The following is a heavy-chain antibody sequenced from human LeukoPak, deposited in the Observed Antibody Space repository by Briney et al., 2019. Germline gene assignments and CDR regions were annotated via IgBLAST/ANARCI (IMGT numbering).Heavy chain of an antibody. CDR3: CRAPYNNYVNLDY. V-gene: IGHV3-49*04. D-gene: IGHD4-11*01. CDR2: IRSKAFAGTA. CDR1: GFSFNNCV. Sequence: GGSLRLSCAASGFSFNNCVMSWVRQAPGKGLEWLGFIRSKAFAGTAEYAASVEGRFTISRDDSISIAYLHMNSLKAEDSAVYYCCRAPYNNYVNLDYWGQGTLVTVSS. J-gene: IGHJ4*02.